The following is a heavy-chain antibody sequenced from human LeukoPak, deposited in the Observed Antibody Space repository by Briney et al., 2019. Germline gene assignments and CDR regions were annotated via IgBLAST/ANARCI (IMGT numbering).Heavy chain of an antibody. J-gene: IGHJ4*02. CDR1: GFSVSSIY. CDR2: IYSGGST. Sequence: GGSLRLSCTASGFSVSSIYMAWVRQAPGKGLEFVSIIYSGGSTSYTDSVEGRFTMSRDNSKNTLYLQMNSLRAGDTAVYYCAKAGGSNPPYDYWGQGTLVTVSS. V-gene: IGHV3-53*01. D-gene: IGHD4-23*01. CDR3: AKAGGSNPPYDY.